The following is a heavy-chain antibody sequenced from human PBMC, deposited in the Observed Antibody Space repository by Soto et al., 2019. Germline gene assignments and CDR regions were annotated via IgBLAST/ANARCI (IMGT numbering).Heavy chain of an antibody. J-gene: IGHJ6*02. Sequence: QVQLVESGGGVVQPGRSLRLSCAASGFTFSSYAMHWVRQAPGKGLEWVAVISYDGSNKYYADSVKGRFTISRDNSKNTLYLQMNSLRAEDTAVYYYARTQYSSSWYAHYYYGMDVWGQGTTVTVSS. V-gene: IGHV3-30-3*01. CDR3: ARTQYSSSWYAHYYYGMDV. CDR1: GFTFSSYA. D-gene: IGHD6-13*01. CDR2: ISYDGSNK.